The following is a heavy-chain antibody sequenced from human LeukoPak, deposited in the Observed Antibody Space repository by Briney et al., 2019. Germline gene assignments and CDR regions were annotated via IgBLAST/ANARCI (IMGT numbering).Heavy chain of an antibody. CDR2: ISGSGGST. J-gene: IGHJ5*02. Sequence: PGGSLRLSCAASGFTFSSYAMSWVRQAPGKGLEWVSAISGSGGSTYYADSVKGRFTISRDNSKNTLYLQMNSLRAEDTAVYYCAKDGGDSSGYYAEYNWFDPWGQGTLVTVSS. V-gene: IGHV3-23*01. CDR3: AKDGGDSSGYYAEYNWFDP. D-gene: IGHD3-22*01. CDR1: GFTFSSYA.